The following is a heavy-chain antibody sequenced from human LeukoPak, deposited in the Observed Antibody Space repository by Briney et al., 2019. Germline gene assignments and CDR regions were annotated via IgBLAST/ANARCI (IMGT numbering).Heavy chain of an antibody. CDR2: INPNSGGT. V-gene: IGHV1-2*02. CDR3: ARALATMVRGAMNY. CDR1: GYTFTGYY. D-gene: IGHD3-10*01. Sequence: ASVKVSCKPSGYTFTGYYMHWVRQAPGHGLEWMGWINPNSGGTNYAQKFQGRVTMTRATSVSTAYMELSRLRSDDTAVYYCARALATMVRGAMNYWGQGTLVTVSS. J-gene: IGHJ4*02.